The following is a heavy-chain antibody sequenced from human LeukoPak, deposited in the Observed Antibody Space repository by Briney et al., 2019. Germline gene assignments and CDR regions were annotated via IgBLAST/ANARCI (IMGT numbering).Heavy chain of an antibody. V-gene: IGHV4-30-4*08. Sequence: PSQTLSLTCIVSGGSIISGDYYWTWIRQPPGKGLEWIGYIYHNGDTCYNPSLRSRISISVDTSKNQFSLKLSSVTAADTAVYYCARAGVVPAAINRAFDIWGQGSLVTVSS. CDR2: IYHNGDT. CDR1: GGSIISGDYY. J-gene: IGHJ3*02. D-gene: IGHD2-2*02. CDR3: ARAGVVPAAINRAFDI.